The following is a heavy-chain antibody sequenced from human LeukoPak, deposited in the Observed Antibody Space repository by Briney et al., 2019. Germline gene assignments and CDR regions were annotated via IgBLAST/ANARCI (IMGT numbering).Heavy chain of an antibody. CDR1: GGSISSSSYY. Sequence: KPSETLSLTCTVSGGSISSSSYYWGWIRQPPGKGLEWIGSIYYSGSTYYNPSLKSRVTISVDTSKNQFSLKLSSVTAADTAMYYCAREAYDVLTSDWFDPWGQGTLVTVSS. D-gene: IGHD3-9*01. V-gene: IGHV4-39*07. J-gene: IGHJ5*02. CDR2: IYYSGST. CDR3: AREAYDVLTSDWFDP.